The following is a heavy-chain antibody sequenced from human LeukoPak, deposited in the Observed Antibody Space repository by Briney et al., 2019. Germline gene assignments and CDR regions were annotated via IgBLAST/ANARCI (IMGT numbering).Heavy chain of an antibody. CDR2: ISSRSSTI. CDR1: GFTFSSYG. Sequence: SGGSLRLSCAASGFTFSSYGMNRVRQAPGEGLEWISYISSRSSTIYYADSVEGRFTISRDNAKNSLFLQMNSLRDEDTAVYYCARGCSGGSGFGDFDYWGQGTLGTVSS. D-gene: IGHD2-15*01. V-gene: IGHV3-48*02. CDR3: ARGCSGGSGFGDFDY. J-gene: IGHJ4*02.